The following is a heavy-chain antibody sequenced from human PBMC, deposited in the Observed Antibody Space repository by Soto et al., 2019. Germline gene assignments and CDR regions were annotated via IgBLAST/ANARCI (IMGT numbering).Heavy chain of an antibody. J-gene: IGHJ4*02. D-gene: IGHD3-10*02. V-gene: IGHV1-2*02. CDR2: ISPRGGST. CDR3: ARRACYIRDWYYFDL. Sequence: ASVKVSCKASGYTFIDYYMHWERQAPGQCFEWRCRISPRGGSTSYAQKFLGRVTMTWDTSLNTAYMQLRSLISEDTPGYYCARRACYIRDWYYFDLWGQGTLFTDSS. CDR1: GYTFIDYY.